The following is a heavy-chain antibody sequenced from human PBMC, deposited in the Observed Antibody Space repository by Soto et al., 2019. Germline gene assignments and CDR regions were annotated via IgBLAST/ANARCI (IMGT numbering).Heavy chain of an antibody. CDR1: GGTFNSYA. D-gene: IGHD3-10*01. CDR3: AIWGFRDGNKSKNNYGMAV. CDR2: IIPIFGTS. J-gene: IGHJ6*02. V-gene: IGHV1-69*01. Sequence: QVQLVQSGAEVKKPGSSVKVSCKASGGTFNSYAISWVRQAPGQGLEWMGGIIPIFGTSNYAQNFQGRVAITADESTSAAYMQLRSLRSEDTAVYYCAIWGFRDGNKSKNNYGMAVWGQGTTVTVSS.